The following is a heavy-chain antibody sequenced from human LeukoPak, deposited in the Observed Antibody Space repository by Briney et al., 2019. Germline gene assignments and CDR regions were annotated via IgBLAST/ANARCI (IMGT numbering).Heavy chain of an antibody. CDR3: AKDFSSSGWHYYFEH. J-gene: IGHJ4*02. V-gene: IGHV3-23*01. Sequence: GGSLRLSCAASGFTFSSYAMSWVRQAPGKGLEWVSAISGSGGSTYYADSVKGRFTISRDNSKNTLYLQMNSLRAEDTAVYYCAKDFSSSGWHYYFEHWGQGTLVTVSS. CDR1: GFTFSSYA. CDR2: ISGSGGST. D-gene: IGHD6-19*01.